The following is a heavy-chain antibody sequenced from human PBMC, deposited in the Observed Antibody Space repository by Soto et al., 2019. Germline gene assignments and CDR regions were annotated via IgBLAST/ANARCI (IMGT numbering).Heavy chain of an antibody. CDR3: AGAYGGSWYGGF. CDR2: TIPVSGTT. CDR1: GDSFNDYP. Sequence: QVQLVQSGAEVRKPGSSVKVSCHSSGDSFNDYPVTWVRQAPGQGLEWMGGTIPVSGTTNYAQEFQGRVTITADVSTGTVYLELSSLKYEDTALCFRAGAYGGSWYGGFWGQGTLVTVSS. J-gene: IGHJ4*02. D-gene: IGHD6-13*01. V-gene: IGHV1-69*01.